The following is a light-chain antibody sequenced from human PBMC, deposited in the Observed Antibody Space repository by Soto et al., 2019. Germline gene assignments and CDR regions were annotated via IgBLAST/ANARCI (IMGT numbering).Light chain of an antibody. CDR1: QSISSW. Sequence: DIQMTQSPSTLSASVGDRVTITCRASQSISSWLAWYQQKQGKAPNLLIYGAYSWESGGPSRFSGSGSVTEFTLTIDSLQPDDFATYDCQQYSSASPTFGQGTKLELK. CDR3: QQYSSASPT. J-gene: IGKJ2*01. CDR2: GAY. V-gene: IGKV1-5*01.